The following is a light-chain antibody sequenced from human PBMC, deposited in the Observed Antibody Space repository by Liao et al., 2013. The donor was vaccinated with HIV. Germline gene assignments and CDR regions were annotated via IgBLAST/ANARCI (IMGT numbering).Light chain of an antibody. CDR2: QDT. Sequence: SYELTQPPSVSVSPGQTASIACSGDKLGDKYTCWYQRKPGQSPVVVIYQDTQRPSGIPERFSGSKSGNTAALTISRVEAGDEADYHCQVWDDSTDHFFVFGSGTKLTVL. V-gene: IGLV3-1*01. J-gene: IGLJ1*01. CDR3: QVWDDSTDHFFV. CDR1: KLGDKY.